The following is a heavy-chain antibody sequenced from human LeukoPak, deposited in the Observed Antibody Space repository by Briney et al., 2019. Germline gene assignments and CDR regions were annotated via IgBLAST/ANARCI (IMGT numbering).Heavy chain of an antibody. CDR2: IYYSGST. V-gene: IGHV4-30-4*08. D-gene: IGHD3-3*01. CDR3: ARAGRYYDFWSGFAAPDYYMDV. J-gene: IGHJ6*03. Sequence: SETLSLTCTVSGGSISSGDYYWSWIRQPPGKGLKWIGYIYYSGSTYYNPSLKSRVTISVDTSKNQFSLKLSSVTAADTAVYYCARAGRYYDFWSGFAAPDYYMDVWGKGTTVTVSS. CDR1: GGSISSGDYY.